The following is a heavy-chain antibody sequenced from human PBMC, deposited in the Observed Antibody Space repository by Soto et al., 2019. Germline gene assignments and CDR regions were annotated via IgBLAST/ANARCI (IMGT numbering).Heavy chain of an antibody. CDR1: GGSISSSSYY. J-gene: IGHJ3*02. V-gene: IGHV4-39*01. CDR3: AVYCSTTSCLRRAFDI. D-gene: IGHD2-2*01. Sequence: QLQLQESGPGLVKPSETLSLTCTVSGGSISSSSYYWGWIRQPPGKGLEWIGSTYSSGSTYYNPSLKSRVTISVDTSKNQFCLKLSSVTAADTAVYYCAVYCSTTSCLRRAFDIWGQGTKVTVSS. CDR2: TYSSGST.